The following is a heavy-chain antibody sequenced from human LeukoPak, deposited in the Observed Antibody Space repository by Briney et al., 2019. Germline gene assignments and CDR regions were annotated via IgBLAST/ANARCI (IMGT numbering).Heavy chain of an antibody. V-gene: IGHV1-2*02. D-gene: IGHD6-19*01. CDR1: GYTFTGYY. Sequence: ASVKVSCKASGYTFTGYYMHWVRQAPGQGLEWMGWINPNSGGTSYAQKFQGRVTMTRDTSIRTVYMEVSSLRSDDTAVFYCARDFYSSGRGAFDIWGQGTMVTVSS. CDR3: ARDFYSSGRGAFDI. CDR2: INPNSGGT. J-gene: IGHJ3*02.